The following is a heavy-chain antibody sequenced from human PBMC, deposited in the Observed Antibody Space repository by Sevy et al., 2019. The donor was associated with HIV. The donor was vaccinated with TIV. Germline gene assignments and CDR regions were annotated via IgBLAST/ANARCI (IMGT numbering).Heavy chain of an antibody. J-gene: IGHJ3*02. CDR2: PNQGGNEQ. D-gene: IGHD2-21*01. CDR1: AFRLSNYY. Sequence: GGSLRLPCAASAFRLSNYYMTWVRRAPEKGLEWVASPNQGGNEQVYLECVKGRFTISRDDSKNSVYLQMTSLRVEDTAVYYCAREGVIYDDDGRDFDDAFDIWGHGTMVTVSS. V-gene: IGHV3-7*01. CDR3: AREGVIYDDDGRDFDDAFDI.